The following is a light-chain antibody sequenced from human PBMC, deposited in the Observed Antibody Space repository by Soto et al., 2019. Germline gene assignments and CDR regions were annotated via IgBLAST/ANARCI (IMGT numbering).Light chain of an antibody. J-gene: IGKJ1*01. CDR2: AAS. V-gene: IGKV1-39*01. CDR1: QSISSY. Sequence: DIQMTQSPSSLSASVGDRVTITCRASQSISSYLNWYQQKPGKAPKLLIYAASSLQSGVPSRFSGSGPGTEFTLTISSLQPDDFATYYCQHYNSYSEAFGQGTKVDNK. CDR3: QHYNSYSEA.